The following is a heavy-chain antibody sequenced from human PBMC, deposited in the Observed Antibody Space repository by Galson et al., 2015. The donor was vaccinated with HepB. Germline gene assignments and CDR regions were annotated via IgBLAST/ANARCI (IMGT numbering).Heavy chain of an antibody. CDR3: ARGGVPADYYYSMDV. D-gene: IGHD2-2*01. CDR1: GFTFSDHF. Sequence: SLRLSCAASGFTFSDHFMSWIRQAPGKGLEWISYIGATGNTIYYADSVKGRFTIFRDNAKNSLYLQMSSLRAEDTAVYFCARGGVPADYYYSMDVWGKGTAVAVSS. CDR2: IGATGNTI. V-gene: IGHV3-11*01. J-gene: IGHJ6*03.